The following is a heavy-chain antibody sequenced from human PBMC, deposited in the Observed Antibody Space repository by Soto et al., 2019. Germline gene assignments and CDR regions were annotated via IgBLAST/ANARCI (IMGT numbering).Heavy chain of an antibody. Sequence: GASVKVSCKASGGTFSSYAISWVRQAPGKGLEWMGGFDPEDGETIYAQKFQGRVTMTEDTSTDTAYMELSSLRSEDTAVYYCATAHSSSWYESSQHWGQGTLVTVSS. CDR3: ATAHSSSWYESSQH. J-gene: IGHJ1*01. CDR1: GGTFSSYA. CDR2: FDPEDGET. V-gene: IGHV1-24*01. D-gene: IGHD6-13*01.